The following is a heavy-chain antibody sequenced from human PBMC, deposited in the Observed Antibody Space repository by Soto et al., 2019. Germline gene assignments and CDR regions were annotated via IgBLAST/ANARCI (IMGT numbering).Heavy chain of an antibody. CDR3: ARMGPMVGEIDY. D-gene: IGHD1-26*01. V-gene: IGHV1-46*01. CDR1: GYTFTSYY. Sequence: GASVKVSCKASGYTFTSYYMHWVRQAPGGGLEWLGIINPSGGSTTYRQKFQGRVTMTRDTSISTAYMELSRLRSDDTAMYYCARMGPMVGEIDYWGQGTQVTVSS. J-gene: IGHJ4*02. CDR2: INPSGGST.